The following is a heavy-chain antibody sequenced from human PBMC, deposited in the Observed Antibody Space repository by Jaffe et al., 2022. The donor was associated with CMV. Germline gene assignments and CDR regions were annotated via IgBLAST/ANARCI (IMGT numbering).Heavy chain of an antibody. CDR1: GFTFSNAW. Sequence: EVQLVESGGGLVKPGGSLRLSCAASGFTFSNAWMSWVRQAPGKGLEWVGRIKSKTDGGTTDYAAPVKGRFTISRDDSKNTLYLQMNSLKTEDTAVYYCTTDRSLDFWSGRTLGYYYGMDVWGQGTTVTVSS. V-gene: IGHV3-15*01. J-gene: IGHJ6*02. D-gene: IGHD3-3*01. CDR2: IKSKTDGGTT. CDR3: TTDRSLDFWSGRTLGYYYGMDV.